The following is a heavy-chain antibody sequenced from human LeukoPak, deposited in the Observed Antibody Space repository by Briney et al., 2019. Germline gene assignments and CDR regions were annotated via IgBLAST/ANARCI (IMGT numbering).Heavy chain of an antibody. CDR1: GFTFSSYW. D-gene: IGHD2-15*01. J-gene: IGHJ4*02. CDR3: NSGGSPY. Sequence: PGGSLRLSCAASGFTFSSYWMSWVRQAPGKGLEWVANIKEDGSENYYVDSVRGRFTISRDNAKNSVYLQMNSLRADDTGVYYCNSGGSPYWGPGTLVTVSS. CDR2: IKEDGSEN. V-gene: IGHV3-7*02.